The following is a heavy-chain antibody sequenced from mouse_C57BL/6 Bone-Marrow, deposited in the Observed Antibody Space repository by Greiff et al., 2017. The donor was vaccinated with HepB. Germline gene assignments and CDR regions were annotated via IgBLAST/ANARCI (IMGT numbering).Heavy chain of an antibody. D-gene: IGHD2-12*01. CDR3: AREGNDAGGDYYAMDY. CDR1: GYTFTSYW. Sequence: QVQLKESGAELVKPGASVKLSCKASGYTFTSYWMHWVKQRPGRGLEWIGRIDPNSGGTKYNEKFKSKATLTVDKPSSTAYMQLSSLTSEDSAVYYCAREGNDAGGDYYAMDYWGQGTSVTVSS. J-gene: IGHJ4*01. CDR2: IDPNSGGT. V-gene: IGHV1-72*01.